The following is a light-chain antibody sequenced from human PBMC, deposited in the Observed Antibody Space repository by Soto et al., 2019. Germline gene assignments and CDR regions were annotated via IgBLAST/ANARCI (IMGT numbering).Light chain of an antibody. CDR3: QQYGRSPWT. CDR1: QTVDASY. CDR2: GAS. Sequence: EIVLTQSPDTLSLSPGDRATVSCRASQTVDASYVAWYQHRPGQAPKFLMYGASTRATGIPDRFSGSGSGTEFTLTIDSLEPEDFGLYYCQQYGRSPWTFGQGTRVEI. J-gene: IGKJ1*01. V-gene: IGKV3-20*01.